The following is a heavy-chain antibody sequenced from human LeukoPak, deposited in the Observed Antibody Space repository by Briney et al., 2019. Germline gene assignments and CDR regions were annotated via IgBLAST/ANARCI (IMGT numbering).Heavy chain of an antibody. V-gene: IGHV1-2*02. CDR1: AYTFTGYY. CDR3: ARAARLHSFDY. Sequence: SVTLSCTASAYTFTGYYMHLVRQAPGPGLEWMGWINPNSGGTNYAQKFQGRVTMTRDTSISTAYMELSRLRSDDTAVYYCARAARLHSFDYWGQGTPVTVSS. J-gene: IGHJ4*02. D-gene: IGHD5-24*01. CDR2: INPNSGGT.